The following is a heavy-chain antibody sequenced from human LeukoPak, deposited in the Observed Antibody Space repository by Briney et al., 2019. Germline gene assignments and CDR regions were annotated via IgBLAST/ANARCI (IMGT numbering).Heavy chain of an antibody. J-gene: IGHJ4*02. CDR3: ARLSLDTVLIDY. V-gene: IGHV4-38-2*02. D-gene: IGHD4/OR15-4a*01. CDR2: IYYSGST. CDR1: GYSISSGYF. Sequence: PSETLSLTCTVSGYSISSGYFWGWIRQPPGKGLEWIGSIYYSGSTYYNPSLKSRVTISVDTSKNQFSLKLSSVTAADTAVYYCARLSLDTVLIDYWGQGTLVTVSS.